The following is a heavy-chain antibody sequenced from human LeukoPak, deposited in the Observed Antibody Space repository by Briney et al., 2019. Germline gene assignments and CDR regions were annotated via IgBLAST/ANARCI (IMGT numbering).Heavy chain of an antibody. CDR1: GFTFSSYG. CDR2: IWYGGSNK. Sequence: PGGSLRLSCAASGFTFSSYGMHWVRQAPGKGLEWVAVIWYGGSNKYYADSVKGRFTISRDNSKNTLYLQMNSLRAEDTAVYYCAKDFVVEQLVPGEYYFDYWGQGTLVTVSS. J-gene: IGHJ4*02. D-gene: IGHD6-6*01. CDR3: AKDFVVEQLVPGEYYFDY. V-gene: IGHV3-30*02.